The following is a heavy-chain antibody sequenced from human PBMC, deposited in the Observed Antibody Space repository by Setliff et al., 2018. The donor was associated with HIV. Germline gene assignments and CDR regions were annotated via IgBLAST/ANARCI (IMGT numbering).Heavy chain of an antibody. V-gene: IGHV1-46*01. D-gene: IGHD2-15*01. J-gene: IGHJ4*02. CDR2: IHPSAGTT. CDR1: GYSFTGYY. CDR3: AKFIVPHRFTGGPLDY. Sequence: ASVKVSCKASGYSFTGYYIHWVRQVPGQGLEWMGIIHPSAGTTTYAQKFQGRVTITRDASARTLYMELNSLRSEDTAVYYCAKFIVPHRFTGGPLDYWGQGTLVTVPQ.